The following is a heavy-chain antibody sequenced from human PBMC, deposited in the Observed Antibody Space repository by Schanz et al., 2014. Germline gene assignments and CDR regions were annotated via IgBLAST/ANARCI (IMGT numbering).Heavy chain of an antibody. CDR2: ISSNGGST. Sequence: QVQLVESGGGVVQPGGSLRLSCSASGFTFSSYSMYWVRQAPGKGLEYVSVISSNGGSTDFADSVKGRFTISRDNSKNTLYLQMKSLRVEDTAVYYCVKDPDKYNWNDVEGMDVWGPGTTVTVSS. V-gene: IGHV3-64*04. CDR3: VKDPDKYNWNDVEGMDV. J-gene: IGHJ6*01. CDR1: GFTFSSYS. D-gene: IGHD1-1*01.